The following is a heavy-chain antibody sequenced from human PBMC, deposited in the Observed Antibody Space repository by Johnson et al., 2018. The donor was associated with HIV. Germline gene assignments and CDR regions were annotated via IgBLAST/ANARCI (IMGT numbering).Heavy chain of an antibody. D-gene: IGHD1-7*01. J-gene: IGHJ3*02. CDR1: GFTFSSYD. CDR2: IGTAGDT. V-gene: IGHV3-13*01. CDR3: ARAGRYNWNYGAFDI. Sequence: VQLVESGGGVVQPGRSLRLSCAASGFTFSSYDMHWVRQATGKGLEWVSAIGTAGDTYYPGSVKGRFTISSENAKNSLYLQMNSLRAGDTAVYYCARAGRYNWNYGAFDIWGQGTMVTGSS.